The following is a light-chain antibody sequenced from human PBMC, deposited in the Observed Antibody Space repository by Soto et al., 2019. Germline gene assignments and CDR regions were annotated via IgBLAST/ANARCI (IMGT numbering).Light chain of an antibody. CDR1: SSNIGSNY. CDR3: GTWDNSLNAYV. CDR2: DND. V-gene: IGLV1-51*01. Sequence: QSVVTQPPSMSAASGQKVTFSCSGRSSNIGSNYVSWYQQLPGAAPKLLIYDNDKRPSWTPDRISGSKSGTSATLGITGLQTGDEADYFCGTWDNSLNAYVFGSGTKVTVL. J-gene: IGLJ1*01.